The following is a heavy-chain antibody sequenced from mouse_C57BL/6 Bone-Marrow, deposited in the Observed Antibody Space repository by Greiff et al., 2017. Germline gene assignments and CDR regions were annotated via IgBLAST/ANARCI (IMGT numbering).Heavy chain of an antibody. D-gene: IGHD2-5*01. J-gene: IGHJ3*01. CDR1: GYTFTSYW. V-gene: IGHV1-69*01. CDR3: ARSDYSNCPWFAY. CDR2: IDPSDSYT. Sequence: QVQLQQPGAELVLPGASVKLSCKASGYTFTSYWMHWVKQRPGQGLEWIGEIDPSDSYTNYNQTFKGKSTLTVDKSSSTAYMQLSSLTSEDSAVYYCARSDYSNCPWFAYWGQGTLVTVSA.